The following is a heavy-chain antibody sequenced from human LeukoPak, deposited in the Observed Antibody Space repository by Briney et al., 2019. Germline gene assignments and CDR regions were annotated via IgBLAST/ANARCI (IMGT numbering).Heavy chain of an antibody. CDR2: INHSGST. Sequence: GSLRLSXAASGFTFSSYSMNWVRQPPGKGLEWIGEINHSGSTNYNPSLQSRVTISVDTSKNQFSLKLSSVTAADTAVYYCARKSLLYYDFWSGYQLFDYWGQGTLVTVSS. D-gene: IGHD3-3*01. CDR1: GFTFSSYS. CDR3: ARKSLLYYDFWSGYQLFDY. V-gene: IGHV4-34*01. J-gene: IGHJ4*02.